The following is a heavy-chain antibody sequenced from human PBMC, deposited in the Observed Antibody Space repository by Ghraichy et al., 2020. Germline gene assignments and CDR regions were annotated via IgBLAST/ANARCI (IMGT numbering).Heavy chain of an antibody. CDR2: ISSNGGST. CDR1: GFTFSSYA. J-gene: IGHJ4*02. CDR3: VKDLFKLRYFDWLTPDY. V-gene: IGHV3-64D*06. D-gene: IGHD3-9*01. Sequence: GSLRLSCSASGFTFSSYAMHWVRQAPGKGLEYVSAISSNGGSTYYADSVKGRFTISRDNSKNTLYLQMSSLRAEDTAVYYCVKDLFKLRYFDWLTPDYWGQGTLVTVSS.